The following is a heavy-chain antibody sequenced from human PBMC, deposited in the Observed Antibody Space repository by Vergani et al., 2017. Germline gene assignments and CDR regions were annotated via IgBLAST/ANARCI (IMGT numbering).Heavy chain of an antibody. CDR2: IYTSGST. CDR3: ARSGGGY. V-gene: IGHV4-61*02. CDR1: GGSISSGSYY. J-gene: IGHJ4*02. D-gene: IGHD3-10*01. Sequence: QVQLQESGPGLVKPSQTLSLTCTVSGGSISSGSYYWSWIRQPAGKGLEWIGRIYTSGSTNYNPSLKSRVTISVDTSKNQFSLKLSSVTAADTAVYYCARSGGGYGGQGTLVTVSS.